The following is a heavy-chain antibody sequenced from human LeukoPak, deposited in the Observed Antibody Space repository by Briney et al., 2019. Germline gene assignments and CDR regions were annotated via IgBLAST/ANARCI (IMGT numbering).Heavy chain of an antibody. CDR1: GGSFSGYY. J-gene: IGHJ5*02. Sequence: PSETLSLTCAVYGGSFSGYYWSWIREPPGKGLEGIGEINHSGSTNYNPSLKSRVTISVDTSKNQFSLKLSSVTAADTAVYYCARGRSSSSSGWFDPWGQGTLVTVSS. V-gene: IGHV4-34*01. CDR2: INHSGST. D-gene: IGHD6-6*01. CDR3: ARGRSSSSSGWFDP.